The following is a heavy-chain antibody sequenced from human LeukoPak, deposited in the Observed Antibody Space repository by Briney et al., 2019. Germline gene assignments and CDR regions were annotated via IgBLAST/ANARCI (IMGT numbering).Heavy chain of an antibody. D-gene: IGHD3-10*01. J-gene: IGHJ4*02. CDR3: ASTHSGSGSYYLDY. Sequence: SVTVSCKASGGTFSSYAISWVRQAPGQGLEWMGGIIPIFGTANYAQKFQGRVTITADKSTSTAYMELSSLRSEDTAVYYCASTHSGSGSYYLDYWGQGTLVTVSS. CDR1: GGTFSSYA. V-gene: IGHV1-69*06. CDR2: IIPIFGTA.